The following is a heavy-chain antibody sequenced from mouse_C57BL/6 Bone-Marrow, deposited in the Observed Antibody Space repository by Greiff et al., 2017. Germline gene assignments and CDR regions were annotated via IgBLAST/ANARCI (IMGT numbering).Heavy chain of an antibody. D-gene: IGHD1-1*01. CDR1: GFSLTSYA. V-gene: IGHV2-9-1*01. CDR2: IWTGGGT. Sequence: VKLVESGPGLVAPSQSLSITCTVSGFSLTSYAISWVRQPPGKGLEWLGVIWTGGGTNYNSALKSRLSISKDNSKSQVFLKMNSLQTDDTARYYCARGRYYGRNAMDYWGQGTSVTVSS. CDR3: ARGRYYGRNAMDY. J-gene: IGHJ4*01.